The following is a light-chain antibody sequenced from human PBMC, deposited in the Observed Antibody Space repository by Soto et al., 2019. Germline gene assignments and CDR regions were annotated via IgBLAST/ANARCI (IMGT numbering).Light chain of an antibody. CDR1: QSVSSSY. V-gene: IGKV3-20*01. J-gene: IGKJ5*01. CDR3: QQYGSSFT. CDR2: GAS. Sequence: VLTQSPGTLSLSPGERATLSCRASQSVSSSYLAWYQQKPGQAPRLLIYGASSRATGIPDRFSGSGSGTDFTLTISRLEPEDFAVYYCQQYGSSFTFGQGTRLEIK.